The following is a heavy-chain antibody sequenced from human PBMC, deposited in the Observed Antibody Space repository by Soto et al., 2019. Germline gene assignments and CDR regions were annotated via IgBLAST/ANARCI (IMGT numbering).Heavy chain of an antibody. D-gene: IGHD4-17*01. J-gene: IGHJ6*02. CDR2: IDWDDDK. CDR3: AHFGLGFYGIDV. V-gene: IGHV2-5*02. Sequence: QHTGKALKWLALIDWDDDKRYSPALKSRLTITKDTSKNQVFLIISNMDPLDTATYYGAHFGLGFYGIDVWGQGTTVT.